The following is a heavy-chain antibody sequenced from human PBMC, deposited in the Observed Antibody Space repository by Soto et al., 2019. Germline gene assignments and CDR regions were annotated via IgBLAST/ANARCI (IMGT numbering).Heavy chain of an antibody. CDR3: ARHRRESSGWYHFDY. Sequence: SETLSLTCTVSGGSISSSSYYWGWIRQPPGKGLEWIGSIYYSGSTYYNPSLKSRVTISVDTSKNQFSLKLSSVTAADTAVYYCARHRRESSGWYHFDYWGQGTLVTVSS. D-gene: IGHD6-19*01. CDR1: GGSISSSSYY. V-gene: IGHV4-39*01. CDR2: IYYSGST. J-gene: IGHJ4*02.